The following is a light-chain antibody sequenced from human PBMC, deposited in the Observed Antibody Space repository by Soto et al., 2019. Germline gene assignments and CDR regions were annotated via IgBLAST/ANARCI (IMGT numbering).Light chain of an antibody. CDR2: SNN. J-gene: IGLJ2*01. CDR1: SSNIKTNG. CDR3: ATWDDSLNGLI. V-gene: IGLV1-44*01. Sequence: SVLTQPPSASGPPGQRVTLSCSGGSSNIKTNGVSWYQQVPGAAPKLLIYSNNQRPSGAPDRFTGSKSGTSASLAIAGLQSEDEATYHCATWDDSLNGLIFGGGTKLTVL.